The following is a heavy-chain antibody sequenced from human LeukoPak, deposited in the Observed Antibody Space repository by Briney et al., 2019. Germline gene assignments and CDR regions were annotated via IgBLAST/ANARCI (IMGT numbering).Heavy chain of an antibody. CDR2: TYYRSKWYN. CDR1: GDSVSSNSAA. CDR3: ARSQGATIYGFDY. V-gene: IGHV6-1*01. Sequence: SQTLSLTCAISGDSVSSNSAAWSWIRQSPSRGLEWLGRTYYRSKWYNDYAVSVKTRITINPETSKNQLSLQVNSVSPDDTAVYYCARSQGATIYGFDYWGQGTLVTVSS. D-gene: IGHD5-12*01. J-gene: IGHJ4*02.